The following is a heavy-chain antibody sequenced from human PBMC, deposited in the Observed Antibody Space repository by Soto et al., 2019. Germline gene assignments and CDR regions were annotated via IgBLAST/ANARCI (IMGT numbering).Heavy chain of an antibody. D-gene: IGHD3-10*01. J-gene: IGHJ4*02. Sequence: VQLLESGGGLVQPGGSLRLSCAASGFTFSRYAMSWVRQAPGKGLEWVSVISDSGGSTYYADSVKGRFTISRDNSKSTLYLQMNSLRAEDTAVYYCAKGQNYYGSGSSFDYWGQGTLVTVSS. CDR2: ISDSGGST. CDR1: GFTFSRYA. V-gene: IGHV3-23*01. CDR3: AKGQNYYGSGSSFDY.